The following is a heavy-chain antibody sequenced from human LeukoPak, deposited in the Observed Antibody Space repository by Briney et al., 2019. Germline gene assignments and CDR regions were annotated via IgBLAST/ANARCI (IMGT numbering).Heavy chain of an antibody. Sequence: SETLSLTCTVSGGSISSSSYYWGWIRQPPGKGLEWIGSIYYSGRTYYNPSLKSRVTISVDTSKDQFSLRLSSMTAADTAFYYCARRYCNSASCYVGYFDSWGQGTLVTVSS. CDR2: IYYSGRT. CDR1: GGSISSSSYY. CDR3: ARRYCNSASCYVGYFDS. D-gene: IGHD2-2*01. V-gene: IGHV4-39*01. J-gene: IGHJ4*02.